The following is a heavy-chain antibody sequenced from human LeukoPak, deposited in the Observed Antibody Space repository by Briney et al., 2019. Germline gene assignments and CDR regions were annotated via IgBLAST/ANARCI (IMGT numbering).Heavy chain of an antibody. V-gene: IGHV3-21*01. Sequence: GGSLRLSCAASGFTFSSYSMNWVRQAPGKGLEWVSSISSSSSYIYYADSVKGRFTISRDNAKNPLYLQMNSLRAEDTAVYYCARHPTGTTDYWGQGTLVTVSS. CDR2: ISSSSSYI. J-gene: IGHJ4*02. CDR3: ARHPTGTTDY. D-gene: IGHD1-7*01. CDR1: GFTFSSYS.